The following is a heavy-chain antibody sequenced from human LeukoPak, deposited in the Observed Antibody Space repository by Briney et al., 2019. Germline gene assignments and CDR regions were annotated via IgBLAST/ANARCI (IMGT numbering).Heavy chain of an antibody. CDR3: AKVESYWYFDL. CDR2: ISGSGDTT. J-gene: IGHJ2*01. Sequence: GGSLRLSCAASGFTFNNYAMSWVRQAPGKGLEWVSDISGSGDTTHYADSVKGRFTISKDYSTSTLYLQMNSLRAEDTAVYYCAKVESYWYFDLWGRGTLVTVSS. V-gene: IGHV3-23*01. CDR1: GFTFNNYA.